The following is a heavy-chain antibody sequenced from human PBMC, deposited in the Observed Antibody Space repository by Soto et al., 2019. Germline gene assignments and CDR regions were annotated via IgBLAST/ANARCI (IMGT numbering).Heavy chain of an antibody. D-gene: IGHD2-15*01. CDR1: GFIFSEST. CDR3: VKQAHGLDGVAFDY. Sequence: GSSVKRSCSDSGFIFSESTIYWVRQVPGKGLEAISAVSTSGRSTYYADSVKDRFTISRDNSKNTLFLQMGSLGPEDTAIYYCVKQAHGLDGVAFDYWGQGSQVTVS. V-gene: IGHV3-64D*06. J-gene: IGHJ4*02. CDR2: VSTSGRST.